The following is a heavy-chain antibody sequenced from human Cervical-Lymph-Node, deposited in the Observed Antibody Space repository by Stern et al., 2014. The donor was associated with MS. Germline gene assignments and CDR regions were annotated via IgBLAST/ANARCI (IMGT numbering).Heavy chain of an antibody. CDR3: ARGGRGVGLEY. D-gene: IGHD3-10*01. J-gene: IGHJ4*02. CDR2: VSYDGTQR. Sequence: VHLVESGGGVVQPGRSLSLSCVASGFTFSTYAMHWVRQAPGKGLEWVAFVSYDGTQRNSTDSVKARFTISRDNSKNTLYLHMNSLRDEDTAVYFCARGGRGVGLEYWGQGALVTVS. CDR1: GFTFSTYA. V-gene: IGHV3-30-3*01.